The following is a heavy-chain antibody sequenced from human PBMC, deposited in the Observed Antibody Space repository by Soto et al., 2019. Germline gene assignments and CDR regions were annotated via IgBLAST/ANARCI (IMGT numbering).Heavy chain of an antibody. D-gene: IGHD3-10*01. V-gene: IGHV4-59*01. CDR1: GGSISSYY. CDR2: IYYSGST. CDR3: ARDATYYGSGSYWGAYYYYGMDV. Sequence: PSETLSLTCTVSGGSISSYYWSWIRQPPGKGLEWIGYIYYSGSTNYNPSLKSRVTISVDTSKNQFSLKLSSVTAADTAVYYCARDATYYGSGSYWGAYYYYGMDVWGQGTTVTV. J-gene: IGHJ6*02.